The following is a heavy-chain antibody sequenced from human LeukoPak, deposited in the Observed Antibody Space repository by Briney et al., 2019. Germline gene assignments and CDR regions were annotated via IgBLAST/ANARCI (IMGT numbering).Heavy chain of an antibody. J-gene: IGHJ4*02. CDR3: AKRPSDYGDYVGYFDY. CDR1: GFSFISHG. CDR2: ISDDGRRK. D-gene: IGHD4-17*01. Sequence: PGGSLRLSCAASGFSFISHGMHWVRQAPGKGLEWVGVISDDGRRKDYADSVKGRFTISRDNSKDTLYLQMNSLRAEDTAVYYCAKRPSDYGDYVGYFDYWGQGTLVTVSS. V-gene: IGHV3-30*18.